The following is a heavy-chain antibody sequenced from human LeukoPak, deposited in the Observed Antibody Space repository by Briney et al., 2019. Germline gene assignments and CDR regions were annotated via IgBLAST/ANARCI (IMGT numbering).Heavy chain of an antibody. CDR1: GGTLSSYA. V-gene: IGHV1-69*01. J-gene: IGHJ4*02. CDR2: IIPIFGTA. CDR3: AAVVVVAANPYFDC. D-gene: IGHD2-15*01. Sequence: GASVKVSCKASGGTLSSYAISWVRQAPGQGLEWMGGIIPIFGTANYAQKFQGRVTITADESTSTAYMELSSLRSEDTAVYYCAAVVVVAANPYFDCWGQGTLVTVSS.